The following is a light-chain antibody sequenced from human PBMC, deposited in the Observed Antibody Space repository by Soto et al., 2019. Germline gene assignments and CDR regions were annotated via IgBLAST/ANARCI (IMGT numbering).Light chain of an antibody. V-gene: IGLV2-23*01. J-gene: IGLJ1*01. Sequence: QSALTQPASVSGSPGQSITISCTGTSSDVGSYNLVSWYQYHPGKAPKLIIYEDAKRPSGVSNRFSGSKSGYTASLTISSLQAEDEADFYCCSYAGGRTYVFGTGTKLTVL. CDR1: SSDVGSYNL. CDR2: EDA. CDR3: CSYAGGRTYV.